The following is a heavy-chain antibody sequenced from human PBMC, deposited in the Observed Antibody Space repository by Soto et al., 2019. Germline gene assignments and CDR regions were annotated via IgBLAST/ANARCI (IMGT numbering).Heavy chain of an antibody. D-gene: IGHD6-19*01. CDR1: GFTFNTFP. Sequence: QVQLVESGGGVVQPGRSLRLSCAASGFTFNTFPMHWVRQAPGEGLEWVAGMSQDGRGKHYAPSVEGRFTISRDNIRNTLHLQMNSLRIEDTAVYYCAKEGTSSGRAGTFDYWGQGTLATVS. CDR2: MSQDGRGK. V-gene: IGHV3-30*04. J-gene: IGHJ4*02. CDR3: AKEGTSSGRAGTFDY.